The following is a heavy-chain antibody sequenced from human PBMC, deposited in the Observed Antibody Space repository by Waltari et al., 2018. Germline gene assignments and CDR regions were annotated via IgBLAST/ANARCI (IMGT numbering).Heavy chain of an antibody. CDR2: IIPILGIA. V-gene: IGHV1-69*04. CDR3: ARDSKTMVHYYYYYMDV. CDR1: GGTFSSYA. Sequence: QVQLVQSGAEVKKPGSSVKVSCTASGGTFSSYAISWVRQAPGQGLEWMGWIIPILGIANYAQKFQGRVTITADESTSTAYMELSSLRSEDTAVYYCARDSKTMVHYYYYYMDVWGKGTTVTVSS. J-gene: IGHJ6*03. D-gene: IGHD3-10*01.